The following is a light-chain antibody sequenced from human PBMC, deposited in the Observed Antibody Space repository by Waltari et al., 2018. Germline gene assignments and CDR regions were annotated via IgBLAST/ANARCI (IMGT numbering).Light chain of an antibody. Sequence: EIVLTQSPGTLSLSPGERATRSCRASQSVSDNYLAWYQQNPGQPPRVLIYGASSRASGTPDRFSGSGSGTDFTLTISRLEPEDFAVYYCQQYGNSRYTFGQGTKLEIK. CDR3: QQYGNSRYT. J-gene: IGKJ2*01. V-gene: IGKV3-20*01. CDR2: GAS. CDR1: QSVSDNY.